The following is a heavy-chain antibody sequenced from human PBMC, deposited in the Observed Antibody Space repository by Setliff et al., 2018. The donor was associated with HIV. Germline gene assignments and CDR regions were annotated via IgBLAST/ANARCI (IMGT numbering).Heavy chain of an antibody. CDR2: INIRNGNT. J-gene: IGHJ5*02. D-gene: IGHD3-16*01. CDR1: GYSFTSSG. CDR3: ARFLPRWGWFDP. V-gene: IGHV1-18*01. Sequence: ASVKVSCKASGYSFTSSGVSWVRQAPGQGLEWMGWINIRNGNTNYAQKFQGRVTMTTDTSTSTAYMGLRSLRSDDTAVYYCARFLPRWGWFDPWGQGTLVTVS.